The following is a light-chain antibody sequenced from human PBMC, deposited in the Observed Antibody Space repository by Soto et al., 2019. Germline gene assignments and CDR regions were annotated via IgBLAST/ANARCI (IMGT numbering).Light chain of an antibody. Sequence: DIKMTQCPPTLSGYEGNRVTITCRASQTISSWLAWYQQKPRKAPKLLIYDASTVESGVPTRFSGSGSGTEFTLTISSLHPDDFATYYCQQYIIWSTFGQGTK. J-gene: IGKJ1*01. CDR2: DAS. V-gene: IGKV1-5*01. CDR3: QQYIIWST. CDR1: QTISSW.